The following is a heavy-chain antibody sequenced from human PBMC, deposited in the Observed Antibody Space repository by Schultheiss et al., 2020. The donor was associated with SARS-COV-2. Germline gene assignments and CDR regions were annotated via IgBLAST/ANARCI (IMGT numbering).Heavy chain of an antibody. CDR1: GFTFSSYA. Sequence: GGSLRLSCSASGFTFSSYAMHWVRQAPGKGLEWVSYISSSGSTIYYADSVKGRATISRDNSKNTLYLQMNSLRAEDTAVYYCARNHSSGWSLDYWGQGTLVTVSS. CDR3: ARNHSSGWSLDY. D-gene: IGHD6-19*01. V-gene: IGHV3-48*01. J-gene: IGHJ4*02. CDR2: ISSSGSTI.